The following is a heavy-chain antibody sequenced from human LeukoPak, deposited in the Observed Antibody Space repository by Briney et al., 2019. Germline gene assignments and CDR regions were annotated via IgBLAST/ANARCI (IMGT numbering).Heavy chain of an antibody. D-gene: IGHD5-12*01. Sequence: PGGSLRLSCAASGFTFSSYSMNWVRQAPGKGLEWVSSISSSSSYIYYADSVKGRFTISRDNAKNSLYLQMNSLRAEDTAVYYCARARQRQWLPDAFDIWGQGTMVTVSS. CDR1: GFTFSSYS. CDR2: ISSSSSYI. J-gene: IGHJ3*02. CDR3: ARARQRQWLPDAFDI. V-gene: IGHV3-21*01.